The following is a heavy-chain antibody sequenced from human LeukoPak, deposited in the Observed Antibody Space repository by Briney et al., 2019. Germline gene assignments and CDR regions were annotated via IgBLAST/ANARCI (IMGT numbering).Heavy chain of an antibody. CDR2: ISAYNGNT. J-gene: IGHJ6*03. Sequence: ASVKVSCKASGGTFSSYGISWVRQAPGQGLEWMGWISAYNGNTNYAQKLQGRVTMTTDTSTSTAYMELRSLRSDDTAVYYCAREAMVRGVIITNYYYYMDVWGKGTTVTISS. D-gene: IGHD3-10*01. V-gene: IGHV1-18*01. CDR3: AREAMVRGVIITNYYYYMDV. CDR1: GGTFSSYG.